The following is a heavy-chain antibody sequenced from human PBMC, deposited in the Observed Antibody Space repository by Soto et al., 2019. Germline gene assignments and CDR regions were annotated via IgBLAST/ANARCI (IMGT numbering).Heavy chain of an antibody. Sequence: SLKVAGKASGVTFSSYAISWVRQAPGQGLEWMGGIIPIFGTANYAQKFQGRVTITADKSTSTAYMELSSLRSEDTAVYYCASGGYCSGGSCYGYWGQGTLVTVSS. D-gene: IGHD2-15*01. CDR2: IIPIFGTA. J-gene: IGHJ4*02. V-gene: IGHV1-69*06. CDR3: ASGGYCSGGSCYGY. CDR1: GVTFSSYA.